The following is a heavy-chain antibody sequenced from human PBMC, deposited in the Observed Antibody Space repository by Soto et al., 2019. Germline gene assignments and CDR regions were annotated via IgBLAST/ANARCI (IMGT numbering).Heavy chain of an antibody. D-gene: IGHD5-12*01. V-gene: IGHV1-3*01. J-gene: IGHJ4*02. CDR1: GYTFTSYA. CDR3: ARVYSGYDPVSPPIHY. CDR2: INAGNGNT. Sequence: ASVKVSCKASGYTFTSYAMHWVRQAPGQRLEWMGWINAGNGNTKYSQKFQGRVTITRDTSASTAYMELSSLRSEDTAVYYCARVYSGYDPVSPPIHYWGQATLVTGSS.